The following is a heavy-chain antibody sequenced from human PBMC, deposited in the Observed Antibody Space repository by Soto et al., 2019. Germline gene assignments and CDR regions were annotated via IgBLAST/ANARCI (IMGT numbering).Heavy chain of an antibody. CDR1: GFTFSNDA. CDR2: ISGSGGST. CDR3: AYSSTPFDY. Sequence: EVELLESGGGLVQPGGSLRLSCAASGFTFSNDAMSWVRQAPGKGLEWVSAISGSGGSTYYADSVKGRFTISRDNSKNTLYLQMNILRAEDTAVYYCAYSSTPFDYWGQGTLVTVSS. D-gene: IGHD6-13*01. J-gene: IGHJ4*02. V-gene: IGHV3-23*01.